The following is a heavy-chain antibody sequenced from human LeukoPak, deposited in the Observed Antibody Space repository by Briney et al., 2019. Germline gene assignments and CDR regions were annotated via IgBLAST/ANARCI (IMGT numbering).Heavy chain of an antibody. Sequence: GASVTVSCKASGYTFTSYGISWVRQAPGQGLEWMGWISAYNGNTNYAQKLQGRVTITADESTSTAYMELSSLRSEDTAVYYCATTYYYDRWGRAFDIWGQGTMVTVSS. CDR1: GYTFTSYG. CDR2: ISAYNGNT. CDR3: ATTYYYDRWGRAFDI. V-gene: IGHV1-18*01. J-gene: IGHJ3*02. D-gene: IGHD3-22*01.